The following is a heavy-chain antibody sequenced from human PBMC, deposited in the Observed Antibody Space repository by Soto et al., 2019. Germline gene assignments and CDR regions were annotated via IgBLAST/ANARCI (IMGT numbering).Heavy chain of an antibody. CDR1: GFTFSSYG. V-gene: IGHV3-33*01. CDR3: ARNPLARDYGDYDYYYYGMDV. Sequence: QVQLVESGGGVVQPGRSLRLSCAASGFTFSSYGMHWVRQAPGKGLEWVAVIWYDGSNKYYADSVNGRFTISRDNSKNTLYLQMNSLRAEDTAVYYCARNPLARDYGDYDYYYYGMDVWGQGTTVTVSS. D-gene: IGHD4-17*01. J-gene: IGHJ6*02. CDR2: IWYDGSNK.